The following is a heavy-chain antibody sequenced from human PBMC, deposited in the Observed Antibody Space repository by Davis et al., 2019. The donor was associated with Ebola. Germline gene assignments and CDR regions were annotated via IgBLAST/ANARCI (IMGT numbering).Heavy chain of an antibody. J-gene: IGHJ2*01. Sequence: PGGSLRLSCVGSGFSFSTYAMHWVRQAPGKGLEWVALISYDGNKKYYADSVKGRFTISRDTFENTLYLQMDSLGDEDTAVYYCARDADTTAFYWYFDIWGRGTLVTVSS. V-gene: IGHV3-30-3*01. CDR1: GFSFSTYA. CDR3: ARDADTTAFYWYFDI. CDR2: ISYDGNKK. D-gene: IGHD2/OR15-2a*01.